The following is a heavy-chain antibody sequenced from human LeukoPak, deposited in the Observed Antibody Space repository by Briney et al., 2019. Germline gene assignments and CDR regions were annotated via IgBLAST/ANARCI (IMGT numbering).Heavy chain of an antibody. V-gene: IGHV4-39*01. CDR2: IYYSGST. Sequence: KPSETLSLTCTVSGGSISSSRYYWGWVRQPPGKGLEWIGSIYYSGSTYYNPSLKSRVTISVDTSKNQFSLKLSSVTAADTAVYYCASQYSYGVGLYGMDVWGQGTTVTVSS. CDR1: GGSISSSRYY. D-gene: IGHD5-18*01. J-gene: IGHJ6*02. CDR3: ASQYSYGVGLYGMDV.